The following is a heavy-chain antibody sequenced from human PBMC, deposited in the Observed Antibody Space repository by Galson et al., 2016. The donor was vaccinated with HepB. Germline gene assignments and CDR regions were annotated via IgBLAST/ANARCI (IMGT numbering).Heavy chain of an antibody. Sequence: SLRLSCRVSGFTVSNNYMSWVRQAPGKGLEWVSVVYSGGSTYCADYVQGPFTPSRDNSKNTLYLQMNSLRAEDTAVYYCARGPMATRYYYYGIDVWGQGTTVTVSS. D-gene: IGHD5-24*01. CDR2: VYSGGST. CDR1: GFTVSNNY. CDR3: ARGPMATRYYYYGIDV. J-gene: IGHJ6*02. V-gene: IGHV3-53*01.